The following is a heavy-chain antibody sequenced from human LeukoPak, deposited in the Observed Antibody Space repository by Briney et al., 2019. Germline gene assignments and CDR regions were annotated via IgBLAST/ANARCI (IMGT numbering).Heavy chain of an antibody. V-gene: IGHV3-30*18. CDR3: AKNEGRWAAYNDY. J-gene: IGHJ4*02. D-gene: IGHD4-23*01. Sequence: GGSLRLSCAASGFTFSNYGMHWVRQAPGKGLEWVALISDDGSNKNYADSVKGRFTISRDDSKNTLFLQMDSLRAEHTAVYYCAKNEGRWAAYNDYWGQGTLVTVSS. CDR2: ISDDGSNK. CDR1: GFTFSNYG.